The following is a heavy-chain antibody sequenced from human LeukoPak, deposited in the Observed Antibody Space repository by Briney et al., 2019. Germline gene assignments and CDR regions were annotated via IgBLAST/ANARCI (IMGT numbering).Heavy chain of an antibody. CDR2: INPNSGDT. D-gene: IGHD2-15*01. V-gene: IGHV1-2*02. CDR1: GYTFTGYY. J-gene: IGHJ4*02. Sequence: GASVKVSCKASGYTFTGYYMHWVRQAPGPGLEWMGWINPNSGDTHYAQKFQGRVTMTRDTSINTAYMELSRLRSDDTAVYYCARDQAFVYCSGGTCYDDYWGQGSLVTVSS. CDR3: ARDQAFVYCSGGTCYDDY.